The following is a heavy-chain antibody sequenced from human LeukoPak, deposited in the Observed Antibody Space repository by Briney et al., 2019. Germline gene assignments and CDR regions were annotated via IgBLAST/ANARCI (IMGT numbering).Heavy chain of an antibody. J-gene: IGHJ4*02. CDR1: GYTFTSYY. D-gene: IGHD3-22*01. Sequence: ASVKVSCKASGYTFTSYYMYWVRQAPGQGLEWMGIINPNGGSTSYAQKIQGRVTMTRDMSTSTVYMELSSLRSEDTAVYYCATGGHVRVYDSSACYGHYWGQGTLVTVSS. CDR3: ATGGHVRVYDSSACYGHY. V-gene: IGHV1-46*01. CDR2: INPNGGST.